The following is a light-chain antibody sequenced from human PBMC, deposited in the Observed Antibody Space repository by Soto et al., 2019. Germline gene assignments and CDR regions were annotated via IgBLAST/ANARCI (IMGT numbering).Light chain of an antibody. Sequence: EIVMTQSPATLSVSPGERATLSCRASQSVFSSLAWYQQKPGQAPRLLIYGASTRDTGIPARFSGSGSGTEFTLTISSLQSEDFAVYHCQQYNKWPPTFGQGTKVDIK. CDR3: QQYNKWPPT. J-gene: IGKJ1*01. V-gene: IGKV3-15*01. CDR1: QSVFSS. CDR2: GAS.